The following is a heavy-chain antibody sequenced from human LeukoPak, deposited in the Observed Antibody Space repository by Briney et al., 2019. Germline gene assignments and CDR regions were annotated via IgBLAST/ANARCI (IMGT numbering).Heavy chain of an antibody. CDR3: AKSDWFDP. CDR1: GFTFSSYA. V-gene: IGHV3-23*01. Sequence: PGGSLRLSCAASGFTFSSYAMSWVRQAPGKGLEWVSAISGSGGSTYYADSVKGRFTISRDNARNTLYLQMNSLRVDDTGVYYCAKSDWFDPCGRGILVTVSS. J-gene: IGHJ5*02. CDR2: ISGSGGST.